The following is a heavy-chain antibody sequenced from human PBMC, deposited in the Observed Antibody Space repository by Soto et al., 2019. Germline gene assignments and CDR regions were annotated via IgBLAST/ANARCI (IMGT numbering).Heavy chain of an antibody. Sequence: QVQLQESGPGLVKPSQTLSLTCTVSGGSISSGDYYWSWIRQPPGKGLEWIGYIYYSGSTYYNPSLKGRVTISVETSKNQFSLKLSSVTAADTAVYYCARGILMGNWFDPWGQGTLVTVSS. CDR2: IYYSGST. V-gene: IGHV4-30-4*01. CDR1: GGSISSGDYY. D-gene: IGHD3-10*01. CDR3: ARGILMGNWFDP. J-gene: IGHJ5*02.